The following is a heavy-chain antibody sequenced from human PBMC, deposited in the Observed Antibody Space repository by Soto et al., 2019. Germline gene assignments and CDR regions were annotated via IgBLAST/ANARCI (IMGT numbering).Heavy chain of an antibody. CDR3: AREVIPLTTDWYFDL. D-gene: IGHD4-17*01. V-gene: IGHV4-30-4*01. CDR1: GGSISGGVGGLYY. J-gene: IGHJ2*01. CDR2: IYDSGST. Sequence: QLQLRESGPGLVKPSETLSLTCTVSGGSISGGVGGLYYWSWIRQPPGKGLEWIGYIYDSGSTYYCPSLKSRVTISVDTSKNQFSMRLSSVPAADTAVYYCAREVIPLTTDWYFDLWGRGTLVTVSS.